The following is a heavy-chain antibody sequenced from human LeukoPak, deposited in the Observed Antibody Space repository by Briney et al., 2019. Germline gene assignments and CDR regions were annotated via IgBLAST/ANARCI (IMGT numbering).Heavy chain of an antibody. J-gene: IGHJ4*02. CDR3: VRDGLYYFDY. CDR2: ISSSSSAI. CDR1: GFTFSSYS. D-gene: IGHD3-10*01. V-gene: IGHV3-48*01. Sequence: GGSLRLSCAASGFTFSSYSMNWVRQAPGKGLEWISYISSSSSAINYADSVKGRFTISRDNAKNSLYLQMNSLRAEDTAVYYCVRDGLYYFDYWGQGTLVTVSS.